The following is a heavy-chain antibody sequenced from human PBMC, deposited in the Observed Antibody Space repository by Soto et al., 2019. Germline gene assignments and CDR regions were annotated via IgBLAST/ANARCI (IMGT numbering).Heavy chain of an antibody. Sequence: EAQLLESGGGLVQPGGSLRLSCAASGFSFSTYAMSWVRQAPGKGLEWVSVISATGGSTFYADSVKGRFTVSRDNSRNTLYLQMISLRADDTDLYYCAKDLRTSTNYYYDMDVWGQGTTVTVSS. CDR1: GFSFSTYA. J-gene: IGHJ6*02. D-gene: IGHD1-26*01. V-gene: IGHV3-23*01. CDR3: AKDLRTSTNYYYDMDV. CDR2: ISATGGST.